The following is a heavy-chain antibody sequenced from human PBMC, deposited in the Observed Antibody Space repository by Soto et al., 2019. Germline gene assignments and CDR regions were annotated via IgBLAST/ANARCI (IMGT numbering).Heavy chain of an antibody. Sequence: EVQLLESGGGLVQPGGSLRLSCAASGFTFSSYAMSWVRQAPGKGLEWVSAISGSGGSTYYADSVKGRFTITRDNSKNTLYLQMNSLRAEDTAVYYCAKPYGDCEYSFDYWGQGTLVTVSS. CDR3: AKPYGDCEYSFDY. CDR1: GFTFSSYA. CDR2: ISGSGGST. J-gene: IGHJ4*02. D-gene: IGHD4-17*01. V-gene: IGHV3-23*01.